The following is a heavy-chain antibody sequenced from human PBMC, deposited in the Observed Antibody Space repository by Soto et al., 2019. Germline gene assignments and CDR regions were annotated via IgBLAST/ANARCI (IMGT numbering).Heavy chain of an antibody. V-gene: IGHV1-3*01. CDR3: ARDRYCSGGSCQHFDY. CDR2: INAGNGNT. D-gene: IGHD2-15*01. CDR1: GYTFTSYA. Sequence: ASVKVSCKASGYTFTSYAMHWVRQAPGQRLEWMGWINAGNGNTKYSQKNQGRVTITRDTSASTAYMELSSLRSEDTVVFYCARDRYCSGGSCQHFDYWGQGTLVTVSS. J-gene: IGHJ4*02.